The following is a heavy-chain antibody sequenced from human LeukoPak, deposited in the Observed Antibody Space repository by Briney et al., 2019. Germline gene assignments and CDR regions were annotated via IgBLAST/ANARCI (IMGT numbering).Heavy chain of an antibody. Sequence: SGTLSLTCIVSGGSINSGTYYWGWLRQPPGNGLEWLGSIYYSGSTYYNPSLKSRVTISVDTYKNQFSLKLSSVTAADTAVYYCARDDLGEYSSVWYYFGYWGQGTLVTVSS. CDR1: GGSINSGTYY. CDR3: ARDDLGEYSSVWYYFGY. CDR2: IYYSGST. D-gene: IGHD6-19*01. V-gene: IGHV4-39*02. J-gene: IGHJ4*02.